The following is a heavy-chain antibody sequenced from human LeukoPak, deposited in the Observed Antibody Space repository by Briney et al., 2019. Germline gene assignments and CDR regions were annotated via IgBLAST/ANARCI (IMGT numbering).Heavy chain of an antibody. CDR3: ARGDHHDDKVVGIDY. V-gene: IGHV3-48*01. J-gene: IGHJ4*02. CDR2: ISTRNTI. D-gene: IGHD1-14*01. Sequence: GGSLRPSCEVSGFTFSSYSLNWVRQAPGKGLEWLSYISTRNTIYYGDSVKGRFTISRDNAKNSLFLQMNSLRAEDTALYYCARGDHHDDKVVGIDYWGQGTLVTVSS. CDR1: GFTFSSYS.